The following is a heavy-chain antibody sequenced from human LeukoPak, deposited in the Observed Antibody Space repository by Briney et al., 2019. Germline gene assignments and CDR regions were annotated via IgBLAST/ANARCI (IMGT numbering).Heavy chain of an antibody. CDR3: ARPRSIPYYYGMDV. J-gene: IGHJ6*02. Sequence: GASVKVACKASGYTFTSYDINWVRQATGQGLEWMGWMNPNSGNTGYAQKFQGRVTMTRNTSISTAYMELSSLRSEDTAVYYCARPRSIPYYYGMDVWGQGTTVTVSS. V-gene: IGHV1-8*01. CDR2: MNPNSGNT. CDR1: GYTFTSYD.